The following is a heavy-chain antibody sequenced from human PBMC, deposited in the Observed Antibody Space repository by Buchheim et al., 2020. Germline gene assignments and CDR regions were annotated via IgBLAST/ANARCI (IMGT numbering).Heavy chain of an antibody. CDR2: IFHSGSP. V-gene: IGHV4-34*12. J-gene: IGHJ4*02. Sequence: QVQLQQWGAGLLKPSETLSLTCAVYGGSFSSYYWSWIRQPPGKGLEWIGEIFHSGSPKYSPSLTSRLNLSADTSKNQFSLSLRSVTAADTAVYYCARAGGTTILGAYFDLWGQGIL. CDR3: ARAGGTTILGAYFDL. CDR1: GGSFSSYY. D-gene: IGHD3-16*01.